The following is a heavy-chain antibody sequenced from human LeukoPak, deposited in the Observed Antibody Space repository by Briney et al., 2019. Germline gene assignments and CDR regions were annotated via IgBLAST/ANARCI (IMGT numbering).Heavy chain of an antibody. Sequence: GSLRLSCAVSGITLSNYGMSWVRQAPGKGLEWVAGISDSGGSTNYADSVKGRFTISRDNPKNTLYLQMNSQRAEDTAVYFCAKRGVVIRVILVGFHKEAYYFDSWGQGALVTVSS. CDR1: GITLSNYG. CDR2: ISDSGGST. D-gene: IGHD3-22*01. V-gene: IGHV3-23*01. CDR3: AKRGVVIRVILVGFHKEAYYFDS. J-gene: IGHJ4*02.